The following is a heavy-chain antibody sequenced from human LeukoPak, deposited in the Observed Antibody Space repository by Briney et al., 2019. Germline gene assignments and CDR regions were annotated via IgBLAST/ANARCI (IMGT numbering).Heavy chain of an antibody. CDR2: MNPNSGNT. D-gene: IGHD6-6*01. V-gene: IGHV1-8*01. CDR1: GYTFTSYD. Sequence: ASVKVSCKASGYTFTSYDINWVRQATGQGLEWMGWMNPNSGNTGYAQKFQGRVTMTRNTSIGTAYMELSSLRSEDTAVYYCARTRIAARYFDYWGQGTLVTVSS. J-gene: IGHJ4*02. CDR3: ARTRIAARYFDY.